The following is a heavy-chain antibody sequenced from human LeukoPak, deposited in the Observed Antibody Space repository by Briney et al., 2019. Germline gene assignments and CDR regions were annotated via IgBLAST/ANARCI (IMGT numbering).Heavy chain of an antibody. Sequence: PGGSLRLSCAASGFTFSSYSMNWVRQAPGKGLEWVSSISSSSSYIYYADSVKGRFTISRDNSKNTLYLQMNSLRAEDTAVYYCAKGYSYGPYYYYYYMDVWGKGTTVTVSS. V-gene: IGHV3-21*04. J-gene: IGHJ6*03. CDR3: AKGYSYGPYYYYYYMDV. CDR2: ISSSSSYI. CDR1: GFTFSSYS. D-gene: IGHD5-18*01.